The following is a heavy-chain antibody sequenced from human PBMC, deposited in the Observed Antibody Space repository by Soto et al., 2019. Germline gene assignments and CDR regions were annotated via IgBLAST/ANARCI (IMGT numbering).Heavy chain of an antibody. CDR1: GGSISRGGNY. CDR3: AKTGIEAADS. D-gene: IGHD6-13*01. CDR2: IYNRGST. Sequence: QVQLQESGPGLVKPSQTLSLTCTVSGGSISRGGNYWSWIRQHPGEGLEWIGYIYNRGSTYYNPSLXSXVXVSXASSKNQFSLKLSSVTAADTAVYYCAKTGIEAADSWGQGTLVTVSS. V-gene: IGHV4-31*03. J-gene: IGHJ4*02.